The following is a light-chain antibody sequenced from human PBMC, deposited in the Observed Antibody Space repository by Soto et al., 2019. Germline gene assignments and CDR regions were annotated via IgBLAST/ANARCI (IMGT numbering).Light chain of an antibody. Sequence: DIQMTQSPSSLSASLGDRVTITCRASQTISSWLAWYQQKPGKAPKLLIYKASTLKSGVPSRFSGSGSGTEFTLTISSLKTDDFATYYCQHYNSYSEAFGQGTKVDIK. J-gene: IGKJ1*01. CDR1: QTISSW. CDR3: QHYNSYSEA. V-gene: IGKV1-5*03. CDR2: KAS.